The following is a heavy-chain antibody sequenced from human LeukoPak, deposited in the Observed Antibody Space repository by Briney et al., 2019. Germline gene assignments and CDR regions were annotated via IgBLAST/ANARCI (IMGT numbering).Heavy chain of an antibody. V-gene: IGHV3-20*04. J-gene: IGHJ4*02. CDR1: GSTSADYC. CDR3: AKASGCYSREGYFDY. D-gene: IGHD1-26*01. CDR2: INWNGGST. Sequence: SLRPSCAADGSTSADYCASCDSPAPRKVLGWDCGINWNGGSTGYADSVKGRFTICRDNAKNSLYLQMNSLRAEDMALYYCAKASGCYSREGYFDYWGQGTLVTVSS.